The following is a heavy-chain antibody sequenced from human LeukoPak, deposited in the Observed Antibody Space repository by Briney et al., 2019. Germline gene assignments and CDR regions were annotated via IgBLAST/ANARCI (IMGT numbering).Heavy chain of an antibody. J-gene: IGHJ3*02. D-gene: IGHD2-2*01. V-gene: IGHV4-34*01. CDR2: INHSGST. Sequence: SETLSLTCAVYGGSFSGYYWSWIRQPPGKGLEWIGEINHSGSTNYNPSLKSRVTISVDTSKNQFSLKLSSVTAADTGWYYCARKYCSSTSCYCDKFDAFEIWGQGTMVTGSS. CDR1: GGSFSGYY. CDR3: ARKYCSSTSCYCDKFDAFEI.